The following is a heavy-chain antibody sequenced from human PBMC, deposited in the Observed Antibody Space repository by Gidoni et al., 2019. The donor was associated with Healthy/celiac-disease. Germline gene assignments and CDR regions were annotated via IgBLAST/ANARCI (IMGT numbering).Heavy chain of an antibody. D-gene: IGHD3-10*01. CDR1: GYSISSGYY. CDR2: IYHSGST. Sequence: QVQLQESGPGLVKPSETLSLTCAVSGYSISSGYYWGWIRQPPGKGLEWIGSIYHSGSTYYNPSLKSRVTISVDTSKNQFSLKLSSVTAADTAVYYCARVGLAMVRGVARPGVGWFDPWGQGTLVTVSS. V-gene: IGHV4-38-2*01. J-gene: IGHJ5*02. CDR3: ARVGLAMVRGVARPGVGWFDP.